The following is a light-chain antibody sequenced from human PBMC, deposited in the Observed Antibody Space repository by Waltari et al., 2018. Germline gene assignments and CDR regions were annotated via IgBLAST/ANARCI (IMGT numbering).Light chain of an antibody. CDR1: QSVRFN. CDR2: SAS. CDR3: QQSHNWPPLT. Sequence: EVVLTQSPATLSLSPGERATLSCRASQSVRFNLAWYQQRPGQAPRLLIYSASTRATCIPARFSGSVSGTEFTLTISSLESEEFAVYYCQQSHNWPPLTFGGGTKVEIK. J-gene: IGKJ4*01. V-gene: IGKV3-15*01.